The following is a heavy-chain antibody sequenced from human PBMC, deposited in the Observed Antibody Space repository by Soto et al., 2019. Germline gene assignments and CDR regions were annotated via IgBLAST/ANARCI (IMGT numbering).Heavy chain of an antibody. D-gene: IGHD1-26*01. Sequence: GGSLRLSCVVAEYTFSNAWMNWVRQAPGKGLEWVGRIKSKIDGGTTDYAAPVQGRFTISRDDSENTLFLQMNSLKTDDTAVYYCVTSEWDLARFDYWGQGTPVTVSS. CDR2: IKSKIDGGTT. V-gene: IGHV3-15*07. J-gene: IGHJ4*02. CDR3: VTSEWDLARFDY. CDR1: EYTFSNAW.